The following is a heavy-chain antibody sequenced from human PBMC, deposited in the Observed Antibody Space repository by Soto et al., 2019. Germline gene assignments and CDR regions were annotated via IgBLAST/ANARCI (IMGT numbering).Heavy chain of an antibody. D-gene: IGHD3-22*01. Sequence: SETLSLTCAISGDSITSTNWWAWVRQSPGKGLEWIGEIHHSETTNYNPSLNSRVTISVDRSKNQFSLKLTSVTAADTAVYYCASNQDFYDSSGYYYWGQGTLVTVSS. J-gene: IGHJ4*02. V-gene: IGHV4-4*02. CDR3: ASNQDFYDSSGYYY. CDR2: IHHSETT. CDR1: GDSITSTNW.